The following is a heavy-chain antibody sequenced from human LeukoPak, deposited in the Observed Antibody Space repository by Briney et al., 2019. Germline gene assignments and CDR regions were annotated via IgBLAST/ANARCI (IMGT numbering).Heavy chain of an antibody. CDR2: ISWNSGSI. CDR3: AKAGWFGELRLGYFDY. V-gene: IGHV3-9*01. Sequence: GRSLRLSCAASGFTFDDYAMHWVRHAPGKGLEWVSGISWNSGSIGYADSVKGRFTISRDNAKNPLYLQMNSLRAEDTALYYCAKAGWFGELRLGYFDYWGQGTLVTVSS. CDR1: GFTFDDYA. J-gene: IGHJ4*02. D-gene: IGHD3-10*01.